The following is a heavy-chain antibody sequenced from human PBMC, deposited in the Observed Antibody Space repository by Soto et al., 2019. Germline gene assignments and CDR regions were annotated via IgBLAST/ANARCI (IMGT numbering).Heavy chain of an antibody. CDR2: ISSSSSYI. CDR3: ARATRIAARPITFMDG. Sequence: GRSLRLSCAASGFTFSSYSMNWVRQAPGKGLEWVSSISSSSSYIYYADSVKGRFTISRDNAKNSLYLQMNSLRAEDTAVYYCARATRIAARPITFMDGWGKGTMVTVDS. CDR1: GFTFSSYS. D-gene: IGHD6-6*01. J-gene: IGHJ6*04. V-gene: IGHV3-21*01.